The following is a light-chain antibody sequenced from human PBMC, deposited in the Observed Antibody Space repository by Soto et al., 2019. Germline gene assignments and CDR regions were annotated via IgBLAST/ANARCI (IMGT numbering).Light chain of an antibody. CDR2: EVS. V-gene: IGLV2-14*01. J-gene: IGLJ1*01. CDR3: SSYVGSNNFYV. CDR1: STDVDDFYL. Sequence: QSALTQPASVSGSPGQSITISCTAASTDVDDFYLVSWYQHHPGKAPKLIIYEVSNRPSGVSHRFSASTSGNTASLTISGLQAEDEADYYCSSYVGSNNFYVFGTGTKLTVL.